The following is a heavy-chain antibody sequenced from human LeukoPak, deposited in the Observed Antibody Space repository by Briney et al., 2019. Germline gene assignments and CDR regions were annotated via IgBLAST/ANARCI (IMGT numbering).Heavy chain of an antibody. CDR3: AKGPIATTGKFDY. V-gene: IGHV3-66*02. Sequence: PGGSLRLSCAASGFTVSSNYMSWVRQAPGKGLEWVSVIYSGGSTYYADSVKGRFTIFRDNSKNTLQLQMNSLRPDDTAVYYCAKGPIATTGKFDYWGQGTLVTVSS. CDR1: GFTVSSNY. J-gene: IGHJ4*02. D-gene: IGHD1-1*01. CDR2: IYSGGST.